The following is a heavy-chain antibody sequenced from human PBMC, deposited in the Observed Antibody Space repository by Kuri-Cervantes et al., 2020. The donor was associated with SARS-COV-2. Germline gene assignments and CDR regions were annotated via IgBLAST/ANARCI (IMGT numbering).Heavy chain of an antibody. J-gene: IGHJ6*02. CDR2: ISSSSSYI. CDR3: ARDFHFWSGYPHPTSMDV. D-gene: IGHD3-3*02. CDR1: GFTFSSYS. V-gene: IGHV3-21*01. Sequence: GESLKISCAASGFTFSSYSMNWVRQAPGKGLEWVSSISSSSSYIYYADSVKGRFTISRDNAKNSLYLQMNSLRAEDTAVHYCARDFHFWSGYPHPTSMDVWGRGTTVTVSS.